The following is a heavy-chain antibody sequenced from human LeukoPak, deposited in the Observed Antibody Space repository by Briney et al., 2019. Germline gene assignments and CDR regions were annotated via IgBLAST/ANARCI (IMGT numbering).Heavy chain of an antibody. J-gene: IGHJ4*02. V-gene: IGHV3-7*01. D-gene: IGHD1-26*01. CDR1: GFTFSSYW. CDR2: IKQDGSEK. CDR3: ARGAGSGSYYYFDY. Sequence: GGSLRLSCAASGFTFSSYWMSWVRQAPGKGLEWVANIKQDGSEKYYVDSVKGRFTISRDNAKNSLYLQMNSLRAEDTAVNYCARGAGSGSYYYFDYWGQGTLVTVSS.